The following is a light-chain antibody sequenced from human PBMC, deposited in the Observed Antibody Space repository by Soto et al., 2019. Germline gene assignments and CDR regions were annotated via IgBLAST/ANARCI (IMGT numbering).Light chain of an antibody. J-gene: IGKJ3*01. CDR3: QQYGSPRGFT. CDR1: QSVSSSY. CDR2: GAS. Sequence: EIVLTQSPGTLSLSPGERATLSCGASQSVSSSYLAWYQQKPGQAPRLLIYGASGRATGIPDRFSGSGSGTDFTLTISRLEPEDFAVYYCQQYGSPRGFTFGPGTKVDIK. V-gene: IGKV3-20*01.